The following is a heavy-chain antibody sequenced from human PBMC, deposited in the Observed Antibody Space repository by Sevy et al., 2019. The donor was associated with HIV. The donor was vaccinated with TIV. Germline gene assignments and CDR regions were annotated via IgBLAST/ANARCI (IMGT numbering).Heavy chain of an antibody. J-gene: IGHJ5*02. CDR1: GFTFSSYW. CDR2: IKQDGSEK. V-gene: IGHV3-7*01. D-gene: IGHD3-10*01. Sequence: GGSLRLSCAASGFTFSSYWMSWVRQAPGKGLEWVANIKQDGSEKYYVDSVKGRFTISRDNAKNSLYLQMNSLRAEDTAVYYWARVGMWFGELPNWFDPWGQGTLVTVSS. CDR3: ARVGMWFGELPNWFDP.